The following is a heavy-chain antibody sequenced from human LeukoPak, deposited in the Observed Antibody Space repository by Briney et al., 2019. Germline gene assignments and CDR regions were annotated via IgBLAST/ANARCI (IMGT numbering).Heavy chain of an antibody. V-gene: IGHV4-34*01. CDR3: ARGLRQGSAWSWGPKEKSYQYMDV. CDR1: GGSISSHY. Sequence: PSETLSLTCTVSGGSISSHYWSWIRQPPGKGLEWIGEINPRGSTNYNPSLESRVTVSADTSRNQLSLSLTSVTAADSAVYFCARGLRQGSAWSWGPKEKSYQYMDVWGTGTTVIVSS. J-gene: IGHJ6*04. D-gene: IGHD6-19*01. CDR2: INPRGST.